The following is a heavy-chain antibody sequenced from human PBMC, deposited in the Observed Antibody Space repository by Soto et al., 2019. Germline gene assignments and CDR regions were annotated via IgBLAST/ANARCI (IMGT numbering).Heavy chain of an antibody. V-gene: IGHV4-38-2*01. J-gene: IGHJ3*02. Sequence: SKNLYRTCAVSGYSISSGYHWGWIRQPPGKGLEWIGSIYHSGSTYYNPSLKSRVTISVDTSKNQFSLKLSSVTAADTAVYYWAKTYYYDSSGYYYNAFEIWGQGTIV. CDR2: IYHSGST. CDR3: AKTYYYDSSGYYYNAFEI. CDR1: GYSISSGYH. D-gene: IGHD3-22*01.